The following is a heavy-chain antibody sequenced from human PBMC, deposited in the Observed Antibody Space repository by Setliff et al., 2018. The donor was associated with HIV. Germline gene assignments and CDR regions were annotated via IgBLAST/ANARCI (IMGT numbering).Heavy chain of an antibody. J-gene: IGHJ4*02. CDR2: TTNKAGSYNT. Sequence: PWGSLRLSCAASGFTFSDHYMDWVRQAPGKGLEWVGRTTNKAGSYNTNYAASVKGRFTIARDDSKKSLYLQMNSLRAEDTAVYYCARHYFDYWGQGTLVTVSS. CDR3: ARHYFDY. V-gene: IGHV3-72*01. CDR1: GFTFSDHY.